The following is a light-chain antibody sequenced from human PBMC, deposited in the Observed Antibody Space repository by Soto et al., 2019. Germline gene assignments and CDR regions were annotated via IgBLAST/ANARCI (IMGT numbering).Light chain of an antibody. V-gene: IGKV1-12*01. CDR1: QGISGW. Sequence: DIQMTQSPSSVSASVGDRVTITCRASQGISGWLAWYQQKPGKAPKLLIYAASNLHSGVPSRFGGSGSGIEFTLTISSLQPEDFATYYCQQASRFPITFGQGTRLEMK. J-gene: IGKJ5*01. CDR3: QQASRFPIT. CDR2: AAS.